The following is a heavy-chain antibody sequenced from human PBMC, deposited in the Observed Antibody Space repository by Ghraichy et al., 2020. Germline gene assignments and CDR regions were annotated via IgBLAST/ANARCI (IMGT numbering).Heavy chain of an antibody. CDR1: GFTFSSYG. CDR2: ISYDGSNK. Sequence: LRLSCAASGFTFSSYGMHWVRQAPGKGLEWVAVISYDGSNKYYADSVKGRFTISRDNSKNTLYLQMNSLRAEDTAVYYCAKDYGYGPYGMDVWGQGTTVTVSS. CDR3: AKDYGYGPYGMDV. J-gene: IGHJ6*02. D-gene: IGHD5-18*01. V-gene: IGHV3-30*18.